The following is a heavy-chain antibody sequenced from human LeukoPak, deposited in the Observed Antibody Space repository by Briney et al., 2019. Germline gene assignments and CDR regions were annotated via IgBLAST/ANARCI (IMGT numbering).Heavy chain of an antibody. CDR2: TIPILGIA. CDR1: GGTFSSYA. CDR3: ARDYYDSSGYYCHY. J-gene: IGHJ4*02. Sequence: SVKVSCKASGGTFSSYAISWVRQAPGQGLEWMGRTIPILGIANYAQKFQGRVTITADKSTSTAYMELSSLRSEDTAVYYCARDYYDSSGYYCHYWGQGTLVTVSS. D-gene: IGHD3-22*01. V-gene: IGHV1-69*04.